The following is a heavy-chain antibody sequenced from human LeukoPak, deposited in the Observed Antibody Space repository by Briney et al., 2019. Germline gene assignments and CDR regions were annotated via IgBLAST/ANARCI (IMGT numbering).Heavy chain of an antibody. Sequence: ASVKVSCKASGYTFTGYYMHWVRQAPGQGLEWMGWINPNSGGTNYAQKFQGRVTMTRDTSISTAYMELSRLRSDDTAVYYCARVRRFGELSHYYYGMDVWGQGTTVTVPS. CDR3: ARVRRFGELSHYYYGMDV. CDR2: INPNSGGT. CDR1: GYTFTGYY. V-gene: IGHV1-2*02. D-gene: IGHD3-10*01. J-gene: IGHJ6*02.